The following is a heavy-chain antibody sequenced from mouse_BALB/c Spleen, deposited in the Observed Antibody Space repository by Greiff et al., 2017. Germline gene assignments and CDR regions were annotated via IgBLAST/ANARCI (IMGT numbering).Heavy chain of an antibody. CDR2: ISSGGSYT. J-gene: IGHJ4*01. Sequence: EVQRVESGGGLVKPGGSLKLSCAASGFTFSSYAMSWVRQTPEKRLEWVATISSGGSYTYYPDSVKGRFTISRDNAKNTLYLQMSSLRSEDTAMYYCARRGYGNYDAMDYWGQGTSVTVSS. CDR3: ARRGYGNYDAMDY. V-gene: IGHV5-9-3*01. D-gene: IGHD2-10*02. CDR1: GFTFSSYA.